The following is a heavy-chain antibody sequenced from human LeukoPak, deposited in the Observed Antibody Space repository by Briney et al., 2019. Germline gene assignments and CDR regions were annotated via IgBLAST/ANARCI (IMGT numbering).Heavy chain of an antibody. CDR3: GGSVYNGYPGADY. Sequence: GESLKISCKGSGYSFTSYWIGWVRQMPGKGLGWMGLIYPGDSDTRYSPSFQGQVTISADKSISTAYLQWSSLKASDTAMYYCGGSVYNGYPGADYWGQGTLVTVPS. D-gene: IGHD5-12*01. J-gene: IGHJ4*02. V-gene: IGHV5-51*01. CDR2: IYPGDSDT. CDR1: GYSFTSYW.